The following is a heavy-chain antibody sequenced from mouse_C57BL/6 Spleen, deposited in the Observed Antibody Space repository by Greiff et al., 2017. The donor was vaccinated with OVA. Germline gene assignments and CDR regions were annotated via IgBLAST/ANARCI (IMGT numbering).Heavy chain of an antibody. CDR3: AREMGYGYYFDY. CDR1: GYTFTSYW. CDR2: IDPSDSET. D-gene: IGHD2-2*01. J-gene: IGHJ2*01. Sequence: VQLQQPGAELVRPGSSVKLSCKASGYTFTSYWMHWVKQRPIPGLEWIGNIDPSDSETPYNQKFKDKATLTVDKSSSTAYMQLSSLTSEDSAVYYCAREMGYGYYFDYWGQGTTLTVSS. V-gene: IGHV1-52*01.